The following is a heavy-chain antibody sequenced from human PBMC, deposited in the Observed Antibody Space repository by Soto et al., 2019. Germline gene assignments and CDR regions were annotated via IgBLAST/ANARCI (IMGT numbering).Heavy chain of an antibody. CDR1: GFTFSSYS. Sequence: GGSLRLSCAASGFTFSSYSMNWVRQAPGKGLEWVSYISSSSSTIYYADSVKGRFTISRDNAKNSLYLQMNSLRAEDTAVYYCARGGIVVVVAALDYWGQGTLVTVSS. CDR3: ARGGIVVVVAALDY. V-gene: IGHV3-48*01. CDR2: ISSSSSTI. J-gene: IGHJ4*02. D-gene: IGHD2-15*01.